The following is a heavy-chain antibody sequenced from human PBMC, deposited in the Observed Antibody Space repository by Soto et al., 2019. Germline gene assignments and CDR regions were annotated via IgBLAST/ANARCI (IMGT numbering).Heavy chain of an antibody. CDR1: GGSISSYY. D-gene: IGHD6-13*01. J-gene: IGHJ6*03. V-gene: IGHV4-59*08. CDR2: IYYSGST. CDR3: ARHAAGTVNYYYYMDV. Sequence: QVQLQESGPGLVKPSETLSLTCTVSGGSISSYYWSWIRQPPGKGLEWIGYIYYSGSTNYNPSLKSRVTISVDTSKNQFSLKLSSVTAADTAVYYCARHAAGTVNYYYYMDVWGKGTTVTVSS.